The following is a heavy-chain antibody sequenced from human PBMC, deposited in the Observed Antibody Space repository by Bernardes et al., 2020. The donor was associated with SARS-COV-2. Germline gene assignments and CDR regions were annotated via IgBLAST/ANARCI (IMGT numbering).Heavy chain of an antibody. CDR3: AREVGGGRFDY. CDR1: GGSISSYY. Sequence: SETLSLTCTVSGGSISSYYWSWIRQPPGKGLEWIGYIYYSESTDYNPSLKSRVTISVDTSKNQFSLKLSSVTAADTAVYYCAREVGGGRFDYWGQGTLVTVSS. V-gene: IGHV4-59*01. J-gene: IGHJ4*02. CDR2: IYYSEST. D-gene: IGHD1-26*01.